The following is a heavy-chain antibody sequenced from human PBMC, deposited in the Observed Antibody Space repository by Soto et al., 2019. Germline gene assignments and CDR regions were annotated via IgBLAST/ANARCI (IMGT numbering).Heavy chain of an antibody. CDR3: PTSASSPKNRWWGFDF. CDR1: GFTFSDHY. D-gene: IGHD2-15*01. CDR2: IRNRIYSFTT. J-gene: IGHJ4*02. V-gene: IGHV3-72*01. Sequence: EVQLVESGGGLVQPGGSLRVSCAASGFTFSDHYMEWVRQAPGKGLEWVGRIRNRIYSFTTEYAASVKDRFTISRDNSRTSPSLKMNSLKPGETALYSWPTSASSPKNRWWGFDFWGQGTLVSVSS.